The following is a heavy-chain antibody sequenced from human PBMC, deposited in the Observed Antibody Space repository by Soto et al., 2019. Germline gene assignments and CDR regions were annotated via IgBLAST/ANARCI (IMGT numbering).Heavy chain of an antibody. Sequence: GASVKVSCKASGYTFTSYGISWVRQAPGQGLEWMGWISAYSGNTNYAQKLQGRVTMTTDTSTSTAYMELRSLRSDDTAVYYCARDPYYYDSSGYYRVWFDPWGQGTLVTVSS. CDR2: ISAYSGNT. CDR3: ARDPYYYDSSGYYRVWFDP. V-gene: IGHV1-18*01. CDR1: GYTFTSYG. D-gene: IGHD3-22*01. J-gene: IGHJ5*02.